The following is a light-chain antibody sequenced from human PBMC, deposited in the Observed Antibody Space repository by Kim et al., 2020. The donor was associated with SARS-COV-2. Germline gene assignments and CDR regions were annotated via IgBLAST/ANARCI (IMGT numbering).Light chain of an antibody. CDR2: ATS. Sequence: SPGERAPLSCRASQSVSTAYLVWYQQKVGQAPRLLLYATSSRANGVPDRFSGSGSETEFSLTISGLEPEDFAVYYCQQCQTTPLTFGGGTKVDIK. J-gene: IGKJ4*01. CDR1: QSVSTAY. CDR3: QQCQTTPLT. V-gene: IGKV3-20*01.